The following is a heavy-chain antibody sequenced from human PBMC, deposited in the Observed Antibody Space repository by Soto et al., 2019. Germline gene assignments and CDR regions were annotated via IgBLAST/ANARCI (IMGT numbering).Heavy chain of an antibody. CDR3: ARGGGITMVRGTKKTYYYYMDV. CDR1: GGSFSGYY. Sequence: SETLSLTCAVYGGSFSGYYWSWIRQPPGKGLEWIGEINHSGSTNYNPSLKSRVTISVDTSKNQFSLKLSSVTAADTAVYYCARGGGITMVRGTKKTYYYYMDVWGKGTTVTVSS. D-gene: IGHD3-10*01. V-gene: IGHV4-34*01. J-gene: IGHJ6*03. CDR2: INHSGST.